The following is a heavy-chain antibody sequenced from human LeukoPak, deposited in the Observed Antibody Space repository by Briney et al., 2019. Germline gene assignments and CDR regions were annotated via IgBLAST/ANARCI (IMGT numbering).Heavy chain of an antibody. V-gene: IGHV3-7*01. CDR2: IKQDGSEK. CDR1: GFTFSSYW. J-gene: IGHJ4*02. Sequence: GGSLRLSCAASGFTFSSYWMSWVRQAPGKGLEWVANIKQDGSEKYYVDSVKGRFTISRDNAKNSLYLQMNSLRAEDTAVYYCARDPDDYVWGSYRTKMSYDYWGQGTLVTVSS. D-gene: IGHD3-16*02. CDR3: ARDPDDYVWGSYRTKMSYDY.